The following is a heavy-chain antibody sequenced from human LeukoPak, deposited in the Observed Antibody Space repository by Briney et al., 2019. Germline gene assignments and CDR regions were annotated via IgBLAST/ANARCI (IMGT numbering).Heavy chain of an antibody. V-gene: IGHV3-48*04. CDR2: ISSSGSSI. D-gene: IGHD3-22*01. J-gene: IGHJ4*02. Sequence: PGGSLRLSCAASGFTFNSYSMNWVRQAPGKGLEWVSYISSSGSSIYYADSVKGRFTISRDNAENSLNLQMNSLKTEDTAVYYCTTFSMIVVVVTDWGQGTLVTVSS. CDR3: TTFSMIVVVVTD. CDR1: GFTFNSYS.